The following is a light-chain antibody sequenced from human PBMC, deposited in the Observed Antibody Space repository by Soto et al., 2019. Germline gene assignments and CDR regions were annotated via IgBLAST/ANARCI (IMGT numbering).Light chain of an antibody. V-gene: IGKV1-5*01. Sequence: DIQITQSPSTLSASIGDRVTITCRASQSINGRLAWYQQKPGKAPKLLIYDVSTLESGVPSRFSGSGSGTEFTLTISSLQPDDFATYYCQHYNSYSEAFGQGTKVDI. CDR1: QSINGR. CDR3: QHYNSYSEA. J-gene: IGKJ1*01. CDR2: DVS.